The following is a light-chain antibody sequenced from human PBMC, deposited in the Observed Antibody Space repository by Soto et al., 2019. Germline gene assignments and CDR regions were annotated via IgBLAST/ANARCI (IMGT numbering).Light chain of an antibody. CDR3: QQSYSTPPT. V-gene: IGKV1-39*01. CDR1: QSISSY. Sequence: DIQMTQSPSSLSASVGDRFTITCRASQSISSYLNWYQQKPGKAPKLLIYAASSLQSGVPSRFSGSGSGTDFTPTISSLQPEDFATYYCQQSYSTPPTFGQGTRLEIK. CDR2: AAS. J-gene: IGKJ5*01.